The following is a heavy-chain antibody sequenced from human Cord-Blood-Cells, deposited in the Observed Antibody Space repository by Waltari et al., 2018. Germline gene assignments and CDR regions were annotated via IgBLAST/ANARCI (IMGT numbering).Heavy chain of an antibody. CDR2: ISAYNGNT. J-gene: IGHJ3*02. CDR3: ARDLSVHRFEYSSSSVKDDAFDI. D-gene: IGHD6-6*01. V-gene: IGHV1-18*01. Sequence: APHQGLEWMGWISAYNGNTNYAQKLQGRVTMTTDTSTSTAYMELRSLRSDDTAVYYCARDLSVHRFEYSSSSVKDDAFDIWGQGTMVTVSS.